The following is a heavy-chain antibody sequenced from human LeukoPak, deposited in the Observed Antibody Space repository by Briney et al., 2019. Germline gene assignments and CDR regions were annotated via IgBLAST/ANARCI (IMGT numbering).Heavy chain of an antibody. D-gene: IGHD5-12*01. CDR2: IIGSSGDT. CDR3: AKGAYDYIEMGYFDY. CDR1: GFSLTNFA. Sequence: GGSLRLSCAASGFSLTNFAVSWVRQAPGKGLEWVSLIIGSSGDTFYADSVKGRFTISRDNSKNRLYLQMNSLRAEDTALYYCAKGAYDYIEMGYFDYWGQGTLVTVSS. V-gene: IGHV3-23*01. J-gene: IGHJ4*02.